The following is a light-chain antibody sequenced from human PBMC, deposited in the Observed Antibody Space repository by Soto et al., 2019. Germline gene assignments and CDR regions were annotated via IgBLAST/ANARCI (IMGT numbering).Light chain of an antibody. V-gene: IGLV1-47*01. CDR2: RNN. CDR1: SSNIETNY. J-gene: IGLJ3*02. CDR3: AAWDGSLSGWV. Sequence: QPVLTQPPSASGTPGQRVTISCSGSSSNIETNYVYWYQQLPGTAPKVLIYRNNQRPSRVPDRFSASKSGTSASLAISGLRSEDEADYYCAAWDGSLSGWVFGGGTKVTAL.